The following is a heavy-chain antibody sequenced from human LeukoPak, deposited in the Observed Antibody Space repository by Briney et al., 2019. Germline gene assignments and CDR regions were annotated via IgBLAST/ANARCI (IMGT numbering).Heavy chain of an antibody. D-gene: IGHD1-1*01. Sequence: ASVKVSCKASGYTFIDHYMHWVRQAPGQGLEWMGWIDPKSGGTNYARKFQGRVTMTRDTSISTAYMELSSLTSDDTAVYYCARVLEFPIDYWGQGTLVTVSS. CDR3: ARVLEFPIDY. J-gene: IGHJ4*02. V-gene: IGHV1-2*02. CDR2: IDPKSGGT. CDR1: GYTFIDHY.